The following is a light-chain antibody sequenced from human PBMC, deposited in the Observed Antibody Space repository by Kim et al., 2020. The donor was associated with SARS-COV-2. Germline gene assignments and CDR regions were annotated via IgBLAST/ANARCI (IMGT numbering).Light chain of an antibody. CDR1: KLGDKY. J-gene: IGLJ3*02. V-gene: IGLV3-1*01. CDR3: QAWDSSTVGV. CDR2: QDS. Sequence: SYELTQPPSVSVSPGQTASITCSGEKLGDKYACWYQQKPGQSPMLVIYQDSKRPSGIPERFSGSNSGNTATLTISGTQAMDEADDYCQAWDSSTVGVFGGGTQLTVL.